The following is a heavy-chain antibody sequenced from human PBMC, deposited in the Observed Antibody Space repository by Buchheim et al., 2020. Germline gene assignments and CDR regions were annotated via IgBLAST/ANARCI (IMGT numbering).Heavy chain of an antibody. CDR2: ISGSGDST. Sequence: EVQLLESGGGLVQPGGSLRLFCAASGFTFSTYAMSWVRQAPGKGLEWVSAISGSGDSTNYADSVQGRLTISRDNSKNTLYLQMHSLRAEDTALYYCAKDIPDWGSGFDYWGQGTL. V-gene: IGHV3-23*01. D-gene: IGHD7-27*01. CDR1: GFTFSTYA. J-gene: IGHJ4*02. CDR3: AKDIPDWGSGFDY.